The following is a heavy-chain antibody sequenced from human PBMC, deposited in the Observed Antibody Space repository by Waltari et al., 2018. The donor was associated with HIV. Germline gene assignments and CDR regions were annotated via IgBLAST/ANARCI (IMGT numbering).Heavy chain of an antibody. CDR1: GFTFSSYS. CDR3: ARDHMGY. Sequence: EVQLVESGGGLVQPGGYLRLSCAASGFTFSSYSMNWVRRAPGKGLEWLSYITSGSTTIYYADSVKCRFTISRDNAKDSLYLQMNSLRAEDTAIYYCARDHMGYWGQGIQVTVSS. V-gene: IGHV3-48*01. J-gene: IGHJ4*02. CDR2: ITSGSTTI.